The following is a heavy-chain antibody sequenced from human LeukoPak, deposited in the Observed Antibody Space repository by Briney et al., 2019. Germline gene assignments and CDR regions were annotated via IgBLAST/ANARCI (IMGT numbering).Heavy chain of an antibody. D-gene: IGHD1-26*01. Sequence: ASVTLSLTCSVYSFTIYGSNWVRQAPGQGLEWMGWISAYNRNTNYAQKLQGRVTMTTHTPTSTAYTETRSQRCADTAVYYCARIRGSNFDYWGQGTLVTVSS. V-gene: IGHV1-18*01. CDR1: VYSFTIYG. CDR3: ARIRGSNFDY. CDR2: ISAYNRNT. J-gene: IGHJ4*02.